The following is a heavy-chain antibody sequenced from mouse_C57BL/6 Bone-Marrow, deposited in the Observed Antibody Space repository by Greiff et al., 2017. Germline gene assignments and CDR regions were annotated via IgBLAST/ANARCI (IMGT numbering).Heavy chain of an antibody. CDR3: TTLGGYFFDY. V-gene: IGHV14-4*01. CDR1: GFNIKDDY. CDR2: IAPANGDT. D-gene: IGHD4-1*01. J-gene: IGHJ2*01. Sequence: VQLQQSGAELVRPGASVKLSCTASGFNIKDDYMHWVKQRPEQGLEWIGWIAPANGDTEYASKFQGKATITADTSSNTAYLQLSGLTSEDTAVYYCTTLGGYFFDYWCQGTTPTVSS.